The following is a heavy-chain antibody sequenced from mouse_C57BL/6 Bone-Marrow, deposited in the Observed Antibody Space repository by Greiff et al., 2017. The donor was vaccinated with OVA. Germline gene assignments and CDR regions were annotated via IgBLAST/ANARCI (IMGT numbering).Heavy chain of an antibody. CDR1: GFTFSDYG. Sequence: EVQRVESGGGLVRPGGSLKLSCAASGFTFSDYGMAWVRQAPRKGPEWVAFISNLAYSIYYADTVTGRFTISRENAKNTRYLEMSSLRSEDAAMYYCARTPYGYDRYFDVWGTGTTVTVSS. J-gene: IGHJ1*03. CDR3: ARTPYGYDRYFDV. D-gene: IGHD2-2*01. V-gene: IGHV5-15*01. CDR2: ISNLAYSI.